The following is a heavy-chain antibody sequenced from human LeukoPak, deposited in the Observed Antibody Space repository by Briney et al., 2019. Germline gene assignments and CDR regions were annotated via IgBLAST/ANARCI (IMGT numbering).Heavy chain of an antibody. V-gene: IGHV5-51*01. CDR3: ARQASHYYYYMDV. J-gene: IGHJ6*03. Sequence: GESLKISCKGSGYSFTSYCIGWGRQMPGKGLEWMGIIYPGDSATRYSPSFQGQVTISADKSISTAYLQWSSLKASGTAMYYCARQASHYYYYMDVWGKGTTVTVSS. CDR2: IYPGDSAT. CDR1: GYSFTSYC. D-gene: IGHD2-21*01.